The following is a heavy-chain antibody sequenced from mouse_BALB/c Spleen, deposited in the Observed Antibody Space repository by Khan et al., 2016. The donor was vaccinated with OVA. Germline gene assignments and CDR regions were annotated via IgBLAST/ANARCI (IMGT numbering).Heavy chain of an antibody. D-gene: IGHD1-1*01. CDR3: SRSAYYYDSEWFAY. V-gene: IGHV5-6*01. Sequence: EVQLEESGGDLVKPGGSLKLSCAASGFTFSTYGMSWVRQAPDKRLEWVATVSTGGSYTYYPDSVKGRFTISSDKAKNTLYLQMSGMRSEATAMFYYSRSAYYYDSEWFAYWGQGTLVTVSA. J-gene: IGHJ3*01. CDR1: GFTFSTYG. CDR2: VSTGGSYT.